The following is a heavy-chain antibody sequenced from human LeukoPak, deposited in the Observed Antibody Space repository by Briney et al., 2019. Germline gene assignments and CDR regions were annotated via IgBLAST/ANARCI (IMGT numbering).Heavy chain of an antibody. D-gene: IGHD6-19*01. CDR2: LTGGGST. CDR1: GFSLNNFA. Sequence: GGSLRLSCAASGFSLNNFAMTCVRLAPGKGLAWVSTLTGGGSTFYADAVKGRFTISSDNSKNTLYLQMTSLTADDTAMYYCAKGGWSSWFDPGGQGTLVTVSS. J-gene: IGHJ5*02. CDR3: AKGGWSSWFDP. V-gene: IGHV3-23*01.